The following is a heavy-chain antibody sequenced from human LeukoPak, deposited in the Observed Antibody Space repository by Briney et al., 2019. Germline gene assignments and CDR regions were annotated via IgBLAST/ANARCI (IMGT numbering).Heavy chain of an antibody. CDR3: ETSAMTTVTTSYREV. J-gene: IGHJ6*03. V-gene: IGHV1-24*01. Sequence: ASVKVSCKVSGYTLTELSMHWVRQAPGKGLEWMGGFDPEDGETIYAQKFQGRVTMTEDTSTDTAYMELSSLRSEDTAVYYCETSAMTTVTTSYREVWGKGTPVTVSS. CDR1: GYTLTELS. CDR2: FDPEDGET. D-gene: IGHD4-17*01.